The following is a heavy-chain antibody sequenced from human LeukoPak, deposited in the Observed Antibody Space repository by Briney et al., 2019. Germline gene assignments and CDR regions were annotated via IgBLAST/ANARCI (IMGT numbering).Heavy chain of an antibody. V-gene: IGHV4-30-2*01. Sequence: SDTLSLTCAVSGGSISSGGYYWSWIRQPPGKGLEWIGYIYHSGSTYYNPSLKSRVTISVDRSKNQFSLKLSSVTAADTAVYYCARWELRRFDYWGQGTLVTVSS. CDR2: IYHSGST. CDR1: GGSISSGGYY. D-gene: IGHD1-26*01. J-gene: IGHJ4*02. CDR3: ARWELRRFDY.